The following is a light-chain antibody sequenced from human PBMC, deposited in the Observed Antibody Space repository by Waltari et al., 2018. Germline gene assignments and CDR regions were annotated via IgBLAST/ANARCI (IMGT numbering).Light chain of an antibody. Sequence: NFMLTQSHSVSESPGKTVTISCTGSSGSIASNYVQWYQQRPGSAPTMVIYEDNQRPSGVPDRFSGSIDRSSNSASLTISGLKTEDEADYYCQSYDNNNWGFGGGTKLTVL. CDR2: EDN. CDR3: QSYDNNNWG. J-gene: IGLJ2*01. V-gene: IGLV6-57*02. CDR1: SGSIASNY.